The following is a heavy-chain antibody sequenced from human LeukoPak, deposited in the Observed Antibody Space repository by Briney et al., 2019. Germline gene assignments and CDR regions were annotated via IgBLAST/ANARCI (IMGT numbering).Heavy chain of an antibody. CDR1: GYTFTSYY. V-gene: IGHV1-46*01. Sequence: GASVKVSCKASGYTFTSYYMYWVRQAPGQGLEWMGIINPSGGSTNYAQKFQGRVTMTRDTSTNTVYMELRSLRSDDTAVYYCARGYYDFYYYYYMDVWGKGTTVTVSS. J-gene: IGHJ6*03. CDR3: ARGYYDFYYYYYMDV. D-gene: IGHD1-26*01. CDR2: INPSGGST.